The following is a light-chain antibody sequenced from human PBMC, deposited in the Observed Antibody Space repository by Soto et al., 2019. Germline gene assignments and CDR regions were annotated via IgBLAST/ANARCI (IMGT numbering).Light chain of an antibody. Sequence: QSALPRPPSVSGSPGQSVAISCTGTGSDVGSYNRVAWYQQPPGTAPKLIIYDVTNRPSGVPDRFSGSKSGNTASLTISGLQAEDEADYYCNSFTTSSTYVFGTGTKVTVL. CDR2: DVT. CDR1: GSDVGSYNR. V-gene: IGLV2-18*02. CDR3: NSFTTSSTYV. J-gene: IGLJ1*01.